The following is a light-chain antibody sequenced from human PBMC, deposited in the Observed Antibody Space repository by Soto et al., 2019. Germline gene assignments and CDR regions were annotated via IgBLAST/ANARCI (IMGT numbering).Light chain of an antibody. Sequence: EIVLTQSPATLSLSPGERATLSCRASQGVGRDLGWYQQKPGQAPRLLIYEASKRATGNPARFSGSGSGTEFTLSVSSLQPEDFAVSSCQQRGSWPFTFGPGTKVEIK. CDR3: QQRGSWPFT. J-gene: IGKJ3*01. V-gene: IGKV3-11*01. CDR1: QGVGRD. CDR2: EAS.